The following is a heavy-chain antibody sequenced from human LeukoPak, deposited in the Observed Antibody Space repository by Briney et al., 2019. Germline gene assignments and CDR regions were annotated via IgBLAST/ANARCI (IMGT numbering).Heavy chain of an antibody. CDR1: GFTFSSYA. D-gene: IGHD4-11*01. CDR2: ISGGGVNT. J-gene: IGHJ4*02. CDR3: AKDLYSNYGPADY. V-gene: IGHV3-23*01. Sequence: GGSLRLSCAASGFTFSSYAMSWVRQAPGKGLEWVSTISGGGVNTHYADSVGGRFTISRDNSKNTLFLQMNSLRDEDTAVYYCAKDLYSNYGPADYWGQGNLVTVSS.